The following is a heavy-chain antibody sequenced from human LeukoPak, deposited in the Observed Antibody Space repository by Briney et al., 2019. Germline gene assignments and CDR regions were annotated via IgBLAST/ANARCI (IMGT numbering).Heavy chain of an antibody. V-gene: IGHV4-59*12. D-gene: IGHD6-19*01. CDR2: IYNSGST. CDR1: GDSISTYF. J-gene: IGHJ1*01. Sequence: SETLSLTCTVSGDSISTYFWSWIRQSPGKGLQWIGYIYNSGSTNYNPSLKSRVTISVDTSKNQFSLKLSSVTAADTAVYYCARDSSGWPKYFQHWGQGTLVTVSS. CDR3: ARDSSGWPKYFQH.